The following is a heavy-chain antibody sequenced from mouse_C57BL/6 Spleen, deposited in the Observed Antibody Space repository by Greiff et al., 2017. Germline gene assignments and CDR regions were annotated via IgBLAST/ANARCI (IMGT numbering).Heavy chain of an antibody. D-gene: IGHD1-1*01. Sequence: VQLQESGAELVRPGASVKLSCKASGYTFTDYYINWVKQRPGQGLEWIARIYPGSGNTYYNEKFKGKATLTAEKSSSTAYMQLSSLTSEDSAVYFCARHYYGSSSYAMDYWGQGTSVTVSS. V-gene: IGHV1-76*01. CDR2: IYPGSGNT. CDR1: GYTFTDYY. CDR3: ARHYYGSSSYAMDY. J-gene: IGHJ4*01.